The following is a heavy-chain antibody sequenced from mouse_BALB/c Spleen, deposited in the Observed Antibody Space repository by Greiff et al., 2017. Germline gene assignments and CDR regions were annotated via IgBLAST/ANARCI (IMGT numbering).Heavy chain of an antibody. Sequence: EVQLVESGGGLVQPKGSLKLSCAASGFTFNTYAMNWVRQAPGKGLEWVARIRSKSNNYATYYADSVKDRFTISRDDSQSMLYLQMNNLKTEDTAMYYCVRPGLLGWVDWYFDVWGAGTTVTVSS. CDR1: GFTFNTYA. V-gene: IGHV10-1*02. CDR3: VRPGLLGWVDWYFDV. CDR2: IRSKSNNYAT. J-gene: IGHJ1*01. D-gene: IGHD1-1*02.